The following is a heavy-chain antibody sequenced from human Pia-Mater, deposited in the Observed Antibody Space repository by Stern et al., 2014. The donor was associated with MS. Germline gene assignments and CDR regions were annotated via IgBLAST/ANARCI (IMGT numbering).Heavy chain of an antibody. V-gene: IGHV4-30-4*01. J-gene: IGHJ4*02. CDR1: GGSISSGDHY. D-gene: IGHD3-22*01. CDR3: AREYFYDSSGLDY. CDR2: I. Sequence: DQLVESGPGLLKPSQTLSLTCTVSGGSISSGDHYWTWIRQPPGKGLEWIGFIYYNPSLKSRVTISVDTSKNQFSLKLSSVTAADTAVYYCAREYFYDSSGLDYWGQGTLVTVSS.